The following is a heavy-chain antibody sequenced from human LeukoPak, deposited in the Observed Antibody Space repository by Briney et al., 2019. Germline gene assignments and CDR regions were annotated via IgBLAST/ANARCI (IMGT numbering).Heavy chain of an antibody. J-gene: IGHJ4*02. CDR3: ARDREGYSYGLHMIDY. Sequence: GSSVKVSCKASGGTFSSYAISWVRQAPGQGLEWMGRIIPILGIANYAQKFQGRVTITADKSMSTAYMELSSLRSEDTAVYYCARDREGYSYGLHMIDYWGQGTLVTVSS. CDR1: GGTFSSYA. CDR2: IIPILGIA. D-gene: IGHD5-18*01. V-gene: IGHV1-69*04.